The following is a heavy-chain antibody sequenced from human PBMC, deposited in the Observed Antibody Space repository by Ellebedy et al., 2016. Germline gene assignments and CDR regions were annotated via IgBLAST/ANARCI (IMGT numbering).Heavy chain of an antibody. Sequence: ASVKVSXXTSGYTFSDYYMHWVRQAPGQGLEWMGWINLKSGGTNYAQKFQGRVTMTRDMSMNTAYIELSRLRFDDTAVYYCAGGEWGTYATWGQGTLVTVSS. V-gene: IGHV1-2*02. CDR1: GYTFSDYY. CDR3: AGGEWGTYAT. CDR2: INLKSGGT. D-gene: IGHD3-16*01. J-gene: IGHJ5*02.